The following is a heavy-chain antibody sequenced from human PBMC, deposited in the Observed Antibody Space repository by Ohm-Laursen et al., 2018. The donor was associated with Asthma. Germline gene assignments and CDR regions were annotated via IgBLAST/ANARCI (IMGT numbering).Heavy chain of an antibody. CDR2: IDWDDDK. D-gene: IGHD2-15*01. V-gene: IGHV2-70*04. Sequence: TQTLTLTCTFSGFSLSTSGMRVSWIRQPPGKALEWLARIDWDDDKFYSTSLKTRLTISKDTSKNQVVLTMTNMDPVDTATYYCVRIRPRYCSGGSCPYYFDYWGQGTLVTVSS. J-gene: IGHJ4*02. CDR3: VRIRPRYCSGGSCPYYFDY. CDR1: GFSLSTSGMR.